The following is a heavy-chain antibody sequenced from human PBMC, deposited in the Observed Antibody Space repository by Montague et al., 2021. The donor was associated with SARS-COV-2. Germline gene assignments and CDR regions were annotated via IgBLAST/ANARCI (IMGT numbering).Heavy chain of an antibody. CDR3: ARPGRGYSYGLDAFEV. J-gene: IGHJ3*01. CDR1: GGSISNSIYY. Sequence: SETLSLTCTVSGGSISNSIYYWGWIRQPPGKGLEWIGSIYYTGSTYYXPSLKSRVTIPMNTSNNQFFLKLTSVTAADTAVYYCARPGRGYSYGLDAFEVWGQGTMVTVSS. CDR2: IYYTGST. D-gene: IGHD5-18*01. V-gene: IGHV4-39*01.